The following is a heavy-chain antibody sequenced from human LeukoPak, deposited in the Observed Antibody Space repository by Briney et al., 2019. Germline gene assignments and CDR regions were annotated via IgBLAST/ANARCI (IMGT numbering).Heavy chain of an antibody. CDR2: IKTDGTDT. Sequence: GGSLRLSCAASGFSLSSHWMYWVRHVPGKGLVWVSRIKTDGTDTTYADSVKGRFIISRDNAKNTLHLQMNSLRAEDTAVYYCARDMGYDSSGSYRYGLDVWGRGTTVTVSS. D-gene: IGHD3-22*01. J-gene: IGHJ6*02. CDR1: GFSLSSHW. CDR3: ARDMGYDSSGSYRYGLDV. V-gene: IGHV3-74*01.